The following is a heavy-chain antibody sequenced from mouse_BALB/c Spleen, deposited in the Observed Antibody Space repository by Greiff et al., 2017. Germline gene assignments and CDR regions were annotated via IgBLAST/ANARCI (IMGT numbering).Heavy chain of an antibody. CDR2: IWAGGST. D-gene: IGHD2-4*01. V-gene: IGHV2-9*02. Sequence: VQLQESGPGLVAPSQSLSITCTVSGFSLTSYGVYWVRQPPGKGLEWLGVIWAGGSTNYNSALMSRLSISKDNSKSQVFLKMNSLQTDDTAMYYCARDDYDVGYYAMDYWGQGTSVTVSS. J-gene: IGHJ4*01. CDR1: GFSLTSYG. CDR3: ARDDYDVGYYAMDY.